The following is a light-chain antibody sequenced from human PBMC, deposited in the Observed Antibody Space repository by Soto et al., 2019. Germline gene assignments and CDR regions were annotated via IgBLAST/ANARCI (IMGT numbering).Light chain of an antibody. CDR2: DAS. V-gene: IGKV1-5*01. J-gene: IGKJ1*01. Sequence: DIQMTQSPSTLSASVGDRVTITCRASQSISIRLAWYQQKPGKAPKVPIYDASSLESGVPSRFSGSGSATEFILTISSLQPDDFATYHCQHYGGVWTFGQGTKVEIK. CDR1: QSISIR. CDR3: QHYGGVWT.